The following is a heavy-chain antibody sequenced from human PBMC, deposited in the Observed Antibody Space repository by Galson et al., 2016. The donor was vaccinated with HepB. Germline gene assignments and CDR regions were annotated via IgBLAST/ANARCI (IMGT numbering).Heavy chain of an antibody. CDR3: ARGRRVGEFFQKQLDY. V-gene: IGHV3-74*01. Sequence: SLRLSCAASGFTLSNFWMHWVRQGPGKGLEWVSRINTDGSSTNYADSVKGRFTISRDNAKNTLYLQMNSLRAEDTAVYYCARGRRVGEFFQKQLDYWGQGSLVTVSS. CDR1: GFTLSNFW. D-gene: IGHD3-10*01. CDR2: INTDGSST. J-gene: IGHJ4*02.